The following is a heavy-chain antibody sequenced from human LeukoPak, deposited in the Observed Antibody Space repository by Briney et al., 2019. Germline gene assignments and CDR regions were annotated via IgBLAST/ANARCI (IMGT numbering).Heavy chain of an antibody. D-gene: IGHD6-19*01. J-gene: IGHJ4*02. CDR1: GGTFSSYA. CDR3: AREYSSGWYDY. Sequence: GASVKVSCKASGGTFSSYAISWVRQAPGRGLEWMGRIIPIFGTANYAQKFQGRVTITADKSTSTAYMELSSLRSEDTAVYYCAREYSSGWYDYWGQGTLVTVSS. CDR2: IIPIFGTA. V-gene: IGHV1-69*06.